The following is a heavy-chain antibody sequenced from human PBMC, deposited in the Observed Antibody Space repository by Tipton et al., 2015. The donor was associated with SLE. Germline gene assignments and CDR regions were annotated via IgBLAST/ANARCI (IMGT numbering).Heavy chain of an antibody. CDR3: ARGHYYYYMDV. Sequence: TLSLTCVVYGGSFSGLYWSWIRQPPGKGLEWIGEINHSGFTNYNPSLKSRVTISVDTSKNQFSLNLSSVTAADTAVYYCARGHYYYYMDVWGKGTTVTVSS. V-gene: IGHV4-34*01. CDR1: GGSFSGLY. J-gene: IGHJ6*03. CDR2: INHSGFT.